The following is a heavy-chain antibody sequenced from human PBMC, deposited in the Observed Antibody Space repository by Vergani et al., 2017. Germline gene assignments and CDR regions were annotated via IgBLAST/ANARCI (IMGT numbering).Heavy chain of an antibody. V-gene: IGHV3-23*04. J-gene: IGHJ6*02. CDR1: GFTFSSYS. CDR3: AKDRPQVGGSGSYYNPDYYYYGMDV. D-gene: IGHD3-10*01. Sequence: EVQLVESGGGLVQPGGSLRLSCAASGFTFSSYSMSWVRQAPGKGLEWVSAISGSGGSTYYADSVKGRFTISRDNSKNTLYLQMNSLRAEDTAVYYCAKDRPQVGGSGSYYNPDYYYYGMDVWGQGTTVTVSS. CDR2: ISGSGGST.